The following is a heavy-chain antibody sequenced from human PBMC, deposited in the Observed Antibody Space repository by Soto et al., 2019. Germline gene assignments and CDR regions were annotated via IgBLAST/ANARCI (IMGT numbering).Heavy chain of an antibody. D-gene: IGHD6-13*01. CDR1: GGSISGYY. CDR2: IYSDGTT. Sequence: SETLSLTCTVSGGSISGYYWSWVRQPAGKGLEWVGRIYSDGTTNYSPSLKSRVTMSLDTSKNQFSLKLSSVTAADTAVYYCARSIAAAGKSYYYYGMDVWGQGTTVTVSS. V-gene: IGHV4-4*07. CDR3: ARSIAAAGKSYYYYGMDV. J-gene: IGHJ6*02.